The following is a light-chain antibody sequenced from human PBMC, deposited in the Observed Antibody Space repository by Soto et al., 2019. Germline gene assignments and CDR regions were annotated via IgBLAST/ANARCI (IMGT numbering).Light chain of an antibody. CDR1: RGYSNYK. J-gene: IGLJ2*01. CDR3: GADHGSGSNFVIV. Sequence: QLVLTQPPSASASLGASVTLTCTLSRGYSNYKVDWYQQRPGEGPRFVMRVGTGGIVGSKGDGIPDRFSVLGSGLNRYLTIKNIQEEDESDYHCGADHGSGSNFVIVFGGGTKLTVL. V-gene: IGLV9-49*01. CDR2: VGTGGIVG.